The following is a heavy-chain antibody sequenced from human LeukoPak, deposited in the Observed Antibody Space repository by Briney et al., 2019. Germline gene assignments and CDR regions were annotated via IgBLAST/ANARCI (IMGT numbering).Heavy chain of an antibody. J-gene: IGHJ4*02. Sequence: SETLSLTCAVYGGSFSGYYWSWIRQPPGKGLEGIGEINHSGSTNYNPSLKSRVTISVDTSKNQFSLKLSSVTAADTAVYYCARGGYYDYVWGSYRYRYYFDYWGQGTLVTVSS. CDR2: INHSGST. CDR3: ARGGYYDYVWGSYRYRYYFDY. D-gene: IGHD3-16*02. V-gene: IGHV4-34*01. CDR1: GGSFSGYY.